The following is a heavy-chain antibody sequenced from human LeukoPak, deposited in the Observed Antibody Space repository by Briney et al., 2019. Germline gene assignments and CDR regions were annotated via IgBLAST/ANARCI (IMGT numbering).Heavy chain of an antibody. CDR2: IRSKAYGGTT. D-gene: IGHD1-26*01. CDR3: TAGASDFDY. J-gene: IGHJ4*02. CDR1: GFTFSSYA. Sequence: GGSLRLSCAASGFTFSSYAMSWVRQAPGKGLEWVGFIRSKAYGGTTEYAASVEGRFTISRDDSKSIAYLQMNSLKTEDTAVYYCTAGASDFDYWGQGTLVTVSS. V-gene: IGHV3-49*04.